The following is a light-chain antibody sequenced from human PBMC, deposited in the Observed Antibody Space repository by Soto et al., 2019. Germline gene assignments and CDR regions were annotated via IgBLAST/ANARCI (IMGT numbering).Light chain of an antibody. V-gene: IGKV3-11*01. CDR3: QQRNYWPIT. Sequence: EIVLTQSPATLSLSPGERATLSCRASQSVFTSLAWFQQKPGQAPKLLISDTSNRATGIPARFSGSGSGTVFTLTINSLEPEDFAVYYCQQRNYWPITFGQGTRLEIK. CDR1: QSVFTS. CDR2: DTS. J-gene: IGKJ5*01.